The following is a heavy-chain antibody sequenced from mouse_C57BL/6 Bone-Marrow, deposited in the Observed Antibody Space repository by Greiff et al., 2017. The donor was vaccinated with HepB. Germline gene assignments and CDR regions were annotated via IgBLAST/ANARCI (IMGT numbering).Heavy chain of an antibody. CDR1: GFSLSTFGMG. V-gene: IGHV8-8*01. D-gene: IGHD2-5*01. CDR3: ARMREFGRDSNYEFAY. Sequence: QVTLKESGPGILQPSQTLSLTCSFSGFSLSTFGMGVGWIRQPSGKGLEWLAHIWWDDDKYYNPALKSRLTISKDTSKNQVFLKIANVDTADTATYYCARMREFGRDSNYEFAYWGQGTLVTVSA. CDR2: IWWDDDK. J-gene: IGHJ3*01.